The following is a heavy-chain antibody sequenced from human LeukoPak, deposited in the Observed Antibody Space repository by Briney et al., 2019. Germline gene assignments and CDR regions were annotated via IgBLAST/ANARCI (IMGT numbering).Heavy chain of an antibody. CDR3: ARDPGNDFWSGYGIDP. CDR2: IYYSGSA. J-gene: IGHJ5*02. Sequence: PSETLSLTCTVSGGSISDSNYYWGWIRQPPGRGLEWIGNIYYSGSAYYSPSLKSRVTVSVDTSKNQFSLKLNSVTAADTAVYYCARDPGNDFWSGYGIDPWGQGTLVTVSS. D-gene: IGHD3-3*01. CDR1: GGSISDSNYY. V-gene: IGHV4-39*02.